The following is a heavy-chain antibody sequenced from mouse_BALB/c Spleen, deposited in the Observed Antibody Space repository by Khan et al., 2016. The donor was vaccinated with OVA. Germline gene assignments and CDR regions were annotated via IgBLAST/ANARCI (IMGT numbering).Heavy chain of an antibody. CDR2: IYPGSGNT. J-gene: IGHJ3*01. Sequence: VQLQESGAELARPGASVKLSCKASGYTFTDYYINWVKQRPGQGLEWIGEIYPGSGNTYYNEKFKGKAPLTADKSSSKAFQQLSSLTSEDSAVYVCARSGIGSFAYWGQGTLVTVSA. D-gene: IGHD2-2*01. CDR1: GYTFTDYY. CDR3: ARSGIGSFAY. V-gene: IGHV1-77*01.